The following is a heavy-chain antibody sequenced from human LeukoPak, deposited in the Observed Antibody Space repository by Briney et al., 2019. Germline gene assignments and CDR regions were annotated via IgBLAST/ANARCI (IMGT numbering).Heavy chain of an antibody. CDR1: GYTFTSYG. D-gene: IGHD2-15*01. CDR2: IGAYNGYT. J-gene: IGHJ4*02. CDR3: AREGVVVISTGSFDY. V-gene: IGHV1-18*01. Sequence: ASVKVSCKASGYTFTSYGISWVRQAPGQGLEWMGWIGAYNGYTNYAQKLQGRVTLTTDTSTSTAYMELRSLRSDDTAVYYCAREGVVVISTGSFDYWGQGTLVTVSS.